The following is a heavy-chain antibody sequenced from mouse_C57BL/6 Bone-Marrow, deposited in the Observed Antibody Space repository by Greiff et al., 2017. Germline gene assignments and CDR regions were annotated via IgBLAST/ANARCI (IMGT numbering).Heavy chain of an antibody. J-gene: IGHJ3*01. CDR1: GFNFKDDY. Sequence: EVQLQQSGAELVRPGASVKLSCTASGFNFKDDYMHWVKPRPEQGLEWIGWIDPENGDTEYDSKFKGKATLTADTSSITAYMQLSSLSAVDSGVYYCTTHAGPLAYWGQGTLVTVSA. V-gene: IGHV14-4*01. CDR2: IDPENGDT. CDR3: TTHAGPLAY.